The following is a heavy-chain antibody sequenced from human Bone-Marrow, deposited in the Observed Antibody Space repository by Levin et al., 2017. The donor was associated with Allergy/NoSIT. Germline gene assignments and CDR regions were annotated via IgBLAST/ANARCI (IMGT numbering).Heavy chain of an antibody. CDR2: IYHSGST. V-gene: IGHV4-4*02. Sequence: LSLPFFFSSSSLLRRPWWTWVRQPPGKGLEWIGEIYHSGSTNYNPSLKSRVTLSVAQSKNQFSLKLSSVTAADTAVYYCARRNVLAPGEDWFDPWGQGTLVTVSS. CDR3: ARRNVLAPGEDWFDP. CDR1: SSSLLRRPW. D-gene: IGHD7-27*01. J-gene: IGHJ5*02.